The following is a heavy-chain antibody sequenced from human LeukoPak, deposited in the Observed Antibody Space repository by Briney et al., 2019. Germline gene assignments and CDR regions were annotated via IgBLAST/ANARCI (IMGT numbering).Heavy chain of an antibody. CDR1: GFTFSSYS. CDR2: ISSSSSYI. V-gene: IGHV3-21*01. D-gene: IGHD3-16*02. CDR3: AKRGAEVGVTVAPGDY. Sequence: GGSLRLSCAASGFTFSSYSMNWVRQAPGKGLEWVSSISSSSSYIYYADSVKGRFTISRDNAKNSLYLQMNSLRAEDTAVYYCAKRGAEVGVTVAPGDYWGQGTLVTVSS. J-gene: IGHJ1*01.